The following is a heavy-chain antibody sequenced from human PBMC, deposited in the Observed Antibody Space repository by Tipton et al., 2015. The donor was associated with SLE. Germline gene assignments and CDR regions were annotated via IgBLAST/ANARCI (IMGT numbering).Heavy chain of an antibody. CDR1: GGSISSYY. Sequence: LRLSCTVSGGSISSYYWSWIRQPPGKGLEWIGYIYYSGSTDYNPSLKSRVTISVDTSKNQFSLKLNSVTAADTAVYYCARRGALAAAGVYYYYGMDVWGQGTTVTVSS. D-gene: IGHD6-13*01. CDR2: IYYSGST. V-gene: IGHV4-59*01. J-gene: IGHJ6*02. CDR3: ARRGALAAAGVYYYYGMDV.